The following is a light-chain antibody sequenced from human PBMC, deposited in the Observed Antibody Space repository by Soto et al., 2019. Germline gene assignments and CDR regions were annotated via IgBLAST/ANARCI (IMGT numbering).Light chain of an antibody. Sequence: DIQLTQTPSTLSASVGDEVTITCRASRTISRWLAWYQQKPGRAPKLLIYDASTLESGVPSRFSGSGSETEFPLTISRLQPDDFATYFCHSRAFGQGTRL. J-gene: IGKJ5*01. CDR3: HSRA. CDR2: DAS. V-gene: IGKV1-5*01. CDR1: RTISRW.